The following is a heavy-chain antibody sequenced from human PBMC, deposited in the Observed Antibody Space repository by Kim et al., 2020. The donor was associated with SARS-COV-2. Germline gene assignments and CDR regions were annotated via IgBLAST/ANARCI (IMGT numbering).Heavy chain of an antibody. D-gene: IGHD5-18*01. CDR2: IYYSGST. CDR3: ARVRGIQPLPGLIDY. Sequence: SETLSLTCTVSGGSISSSSYYWGWIRQPPGKGLEWIGSIYYSGSTYYNPSLKSRVTISVDTSKNQFSLKLSSVTAADTAVYYCARVRGIQPLPGLIDYWGQGTLVTVSS. V-gene: IGHV4-39*07. J-gene: IGHJ4*02. CDR1: GGSISSSSYY.